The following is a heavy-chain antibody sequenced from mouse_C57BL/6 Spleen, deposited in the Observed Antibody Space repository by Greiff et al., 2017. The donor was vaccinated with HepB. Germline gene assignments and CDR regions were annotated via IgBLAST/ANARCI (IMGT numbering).Heavy chain of an antibody. CDR2: ITNGGGSA. J-gene: IGHJ1*03. CDR1: GFTFSDYY. Sequence: EVKLVESGGGLVQPGGSLKLSCGASGFTFSDYYMYWVRQTPEKRLEWVAYITNGGGSAHYPDTLKGRFTTSRDDAKNTLYLQMSRLKSEDTAMYYCARGGSSSWYFDVWGTGTTVTVSS. D-gene: IGHD1-1*01. V-gene: IGHV5-12*01. CDR3: ARGGSSSWYFDV.